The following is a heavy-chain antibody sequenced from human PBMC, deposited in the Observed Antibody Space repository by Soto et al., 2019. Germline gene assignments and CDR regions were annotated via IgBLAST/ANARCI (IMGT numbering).Heavy chain of an antibody. CDR3: ARGRPDYGDYSGVEYMDV. CDR2: ISAYNGNT. V-gene: IGHV1-18*01. J-gene: IGHJ6*03. D-gene: IGHD4-17*01. Sequence: ASVKVSCKASGYTFTSYGISWVRQAPGQGLEWMGWISAYNGNTNYAQKLQGRVTMTTDTSTSTAYMELRSLRSDDTAVYYCARGRPDYGDYSGVEYMDVWGKGTTVTVSS. CDR1: GYTFTSYG.